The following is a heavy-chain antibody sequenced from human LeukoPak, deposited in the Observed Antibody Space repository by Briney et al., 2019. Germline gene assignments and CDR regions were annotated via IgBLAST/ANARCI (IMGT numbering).Heavy chain of an antibody. Sequence: GGSLRLSCAASGFSFSSYWMSWVRQAPGKGLEWVANMKQDGSEKSYVDSVKGRFTISRDNAKNSLYLQMNSLRAEDTAVYFCAKQAGWGGSFYFLPFDSWGQGTLVTVSS. CDR2: MKQDGSEK. CDR1: GFSFSSYW. V-gene: IGHV3-7*01. D-gene: IGHD3-3*01. J-gene: IGHJ4*02. CDR3: AKQAGWGGSFYFLPFDS.